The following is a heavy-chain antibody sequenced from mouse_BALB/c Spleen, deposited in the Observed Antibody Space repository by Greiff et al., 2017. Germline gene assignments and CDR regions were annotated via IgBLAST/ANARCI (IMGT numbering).Heavy chain of an antibody. Sequence: QVQLQQSGAELAKPGASVKMSCKASGYTFTSYWMHWVQQRPGQGLEWLGYINPSTGYTEYNQKFKDKATLTADKSSSTAYMQLSILTSEDAAVYYCARSYYGSRYYFDYWGQGTTLTVSS. D-gene: IGHD1-1*01. CDR1: GYTFTSYW. V-gene: IGHV1-7*01. J-gene: IGHJ2*01. CDR2: INPSTGYT. CDR3: ARSYYGSRYYFDY.